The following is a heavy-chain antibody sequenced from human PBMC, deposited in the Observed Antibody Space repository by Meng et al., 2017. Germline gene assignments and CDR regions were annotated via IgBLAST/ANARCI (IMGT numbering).Heavy chain of an antibody. V-gene: IGHV1-69*06. CDR1: GGTFSSYA. CDR2: IIPIFGTA. CDR3: ARDGVGATEGYFDY. J-gene: IGHJ4*02. D-gene: IGHD1-26*01. Sequence: QDQLGKAGAKVKKPGSSVKVSCKASGGTFSSYAISWVRQAPGQGLEWMGGIIPIFGTANYAQKFQGRVTITADKSTSTAYMELSSLRSEDTAVYYCARDGVGATEGYFDYWGQGTLVTVSS.